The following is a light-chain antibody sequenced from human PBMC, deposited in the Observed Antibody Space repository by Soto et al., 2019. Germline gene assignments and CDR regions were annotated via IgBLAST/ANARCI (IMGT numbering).Light chain of an antibody. Sequence: DVVITHTPLSLSVAPVHPASISFKSSQILLHITGETLLFWYLQKPGQSPQLLIYEVSTRVSGVPDRFSGSGSGTDFTLEISRVETDDVGIYYCMKSTQLPPNFGQGTRLEIK. CDR1: QILLHITGETL. J-gene: IGKJ5*01. CDR3: MKSTQLPPN. CDR2: EVS. V-gene: IGKV2D-29*02.